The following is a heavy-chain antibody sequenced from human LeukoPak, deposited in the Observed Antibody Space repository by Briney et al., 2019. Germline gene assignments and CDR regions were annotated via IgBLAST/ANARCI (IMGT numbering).Heavy chain of an antibody. J-gene: IGHJ4*02. V-gene: IGHV4-4*07. CDR2: IYTSGTT. CDR3: ARTSPRAATLDY. Sequence: PSETLSLTCAVSGGSISSYYWSWIRQPAAKGLEWIGRIYTSGTTNYNPSLKSRVTMSVDTSKNQFSLNLNSVTAADTAVYYCARTSPRAATLDYWGQGTLVTVSS. CDR1: GGSISSYY. D-gene: IGHD2-15*01.